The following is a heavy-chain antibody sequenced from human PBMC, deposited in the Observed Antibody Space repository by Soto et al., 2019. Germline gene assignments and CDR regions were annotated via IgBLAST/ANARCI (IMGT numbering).Heavy chain of an antibody. CDR1: GYSFTSYW. CDR2: IYPGDSDT. Sequence: GESLKISCKGSGYSFTSYWIGWVRQMPGKGLEWMGIIYPGDSDTRYSPSFQGQVTISADKSISTAYLQWSSLKASDTAMYYCARLGRSITMVRGVTIPNNEFDSLGQGILITVS. CDR3: ARLGRSITMVRGVTIPNNEFDS. J-gene: IGHJ5*02. V-gene: IGHV5-51*01. D-gene: IGHD3-10*01.